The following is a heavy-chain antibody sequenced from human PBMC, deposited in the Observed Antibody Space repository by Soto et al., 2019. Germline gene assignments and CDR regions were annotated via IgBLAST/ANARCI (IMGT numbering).Heavy chain of an antibody. CDR3: AKNWDTTFSSSSH. J-gene: IGHJ4*02. D-gene: IGHD6-6*01. CDR1: GFTFTTYA. CDR2: IRGSGGST. Sequence: EVQLLESGGGLVQPGGSLRLSCAASGFTFTTYAMTWVRQAPGKGLEGVSAIRGSGGSTYYADSVKGRFTISRDNSKNTLFLQMNSLRAEDTAVYYCAKNWDTTFSSSSHWGQGTLVTVSS. V-gene: IGHV3-23*01.